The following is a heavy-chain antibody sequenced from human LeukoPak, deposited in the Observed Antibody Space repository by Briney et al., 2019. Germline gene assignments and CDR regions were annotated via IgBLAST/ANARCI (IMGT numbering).Heavy chain of an antibody. D-gene: IGHD3-10*02. V-gene: IGHV3-74*01. CDR3: TRHYVPQALFGFDV. CDR2: IRDGGGFT. Sequence: GGSLRLSCAASGFTFRRYWMRWVRQAPGKGLVWVSRIRDGGGFTNYADSVKGRFTISRDNAKNTLYLQMNSLRDEDTAVYYCTRHYVPQALFGFDVWGQGTTVTVSS. J-gene: IGHJ3*01. CDR1: GFTFRRYW.